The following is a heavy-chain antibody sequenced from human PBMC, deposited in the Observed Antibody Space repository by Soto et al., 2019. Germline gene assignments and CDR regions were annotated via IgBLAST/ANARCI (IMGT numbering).Heavy chain of an antibody. Sequence: LRLSCAASGFTFSNYWMSWVRQAPGKGLVWVANIKGDGSERHYVDSVKGRFIISRDNVKNSLFLQMNSLRVEDTAVYYCARDGCTSASCDVYGMDVWGQGTTVTVSS. V-gene: IGHV3-7*03. CDR3: ARDGCTSASCDVYGMDV. D-gene: IGHD2-2*01. CDR1: GFTFSNYW. CDR2: IKGDGSER. J-gene: IGHJ6*02.